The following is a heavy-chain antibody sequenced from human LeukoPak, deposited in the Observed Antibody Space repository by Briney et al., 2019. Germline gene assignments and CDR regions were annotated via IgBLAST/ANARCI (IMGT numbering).Heavy chain of an antibody. CDR3: AKDRVATVDY. V-gene: IGHV3-30*18. D-gene: IGHD5-12*01. J-gene: IGHJ4*02. CDR2: ISYGGSNK. Sequence: GGSLRLSCAASGFTFSSYGMHWVRQAPGKGLEWVAVISYGGSNKYYADSVKGRFTISRDNSKNTLYLQMNSLRAEDTAVYYCAKDRVATVDYWGQGTLVTVSS. CDR1: GFTFSSYG.